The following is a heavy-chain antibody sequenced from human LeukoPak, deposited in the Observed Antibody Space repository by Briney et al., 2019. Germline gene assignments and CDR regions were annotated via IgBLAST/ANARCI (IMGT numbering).Heavy chain of an antibody. CDR2: ITSKPNSYAT. D-gene: IGHD6-19*01. J-gene: IGHJ4*02. CDR1: GFTFSGSV. V-gene: IGHV3-73*01. CDR3: TSGSGWYSPDY. Sequence: GGSLRLSCAASGFTFSGSVMHWVRQASGNGLEWVGRITSKPNSYATVYAASVKGRFTISSDESKNTAYLQMNSLKTEDTAVYYCTSGSGWYSPDYWGQGTLVTVSS.